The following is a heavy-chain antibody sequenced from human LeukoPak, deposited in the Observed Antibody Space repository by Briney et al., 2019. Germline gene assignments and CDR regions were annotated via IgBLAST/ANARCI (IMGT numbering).Heavy chain of an antibody. V-gene: IGHV4-4*07. D-gene: IGHD3-10*01. CDR2: IYTSGST. CDR3: ARVSLVRGAPDYYFDY. J-gene: IGHJ4*02. CDR1: GDSISNYY. Sequence: SETLSLTCTVSGDSISNYYWSWIRQPAGKGLEWIGRIYTSGSTNYNPSLKSRVTMSVDTSRNQFSLKLSSVTAADTAVYYCARVSLVRGAPDYYFDYWGQGTLVTVSS.